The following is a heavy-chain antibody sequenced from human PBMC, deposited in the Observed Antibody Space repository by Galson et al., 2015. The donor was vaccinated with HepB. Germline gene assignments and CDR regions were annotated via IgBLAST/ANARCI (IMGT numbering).Heavy chain of an antibody. CDR1: GFTFRNYA. V-gene: IGHV3-23*01. D-gene: IGHD1-7*01. J-gene: IGHJ6*02. Sequence: SLRLSCAASGFTFRNYAISWVRQAPGKGLQWVSAISGSGDTTSYADSVKGRFTISRDNYKNTLYLQVNSLRAEDTAVYYCAKVQTTGTTFYHYGLDVWGQGTTVTVSS. CDR3: AKVQTTGTTFYHYGLDV. CDR2: ISGSGDTT.